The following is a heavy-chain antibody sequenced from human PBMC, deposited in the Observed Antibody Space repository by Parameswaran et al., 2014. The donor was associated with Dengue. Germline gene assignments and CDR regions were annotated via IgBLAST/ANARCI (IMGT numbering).Heavy chain of an antibody. CDR3: AREGYSYSYFDY. J-gene: IGHJ4*02. Sequence: ASETLSLTCTVSGGSISSYYWSWIRQPPGKGLEWIGYIYYSGSTNYNPSLKSRVTISVDTSKNQFSLKLSSVTAADTAVYYCAREGYSYSYFDYWGQGTLVTVSS. CDR1: GGSISSYY. D-gene: IGHD5-18*01. V-gene: IGHV4-59*13. CDR2: IYYSGST.